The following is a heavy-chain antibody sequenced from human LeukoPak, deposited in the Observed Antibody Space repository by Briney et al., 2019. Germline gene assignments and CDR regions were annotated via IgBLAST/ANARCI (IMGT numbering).Heavy chain of an antibody. J-gene: IGHJ4*02. CDR1: GFTFSSYA. CDR3: ARVWSSGSFLMALGY. CDR2: ILFDGSSE. Sequence: PGRSPRLSCAASGFTFSSYAMHWVRQAPGKGLEWVAVILFDGSSEYYANSVKGRFTISRDNSKNTLYLQMNSLRPEDTAVYYCARVWSSGSFLMALGYWGQGTLVTVSS. V-gene: IGHV3-30*04. D-gene: IGHD3-10*01.